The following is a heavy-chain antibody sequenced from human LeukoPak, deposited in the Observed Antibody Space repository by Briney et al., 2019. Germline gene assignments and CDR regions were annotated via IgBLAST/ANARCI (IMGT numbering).Heavy chain of an antibody. V-gene: IGHV1-2*06. D-gene: IGHD1-26*01. J-gene: IGHJ4*02. CDR1: GYTFTGYY. CDR3: ARGSSGSYGGSFDY. Sequence: ASVKVSCKASGYTFTGYYMHWVRQAPGQGLEWMGRINPNSGGTNYAQKFQGRVTMTRDTSISTAYMELSRLRSDDTAVYYCARGSSGSYGGSFDYWGQGTLVTVSS. CDR2: INPNSGGT.